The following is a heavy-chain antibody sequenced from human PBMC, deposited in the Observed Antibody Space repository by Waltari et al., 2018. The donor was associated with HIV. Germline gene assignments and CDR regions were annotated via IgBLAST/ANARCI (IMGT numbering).Heavy chain of an antibody. D-gene: IGHD3-22*01. CDR1: GFTVSSHY. Sequence: EVQLVESGGGLIQPGGSLRLSGAASGFTVSSHYMSWVRQAPGKGLEWVSVIYSSGKTYYADSVKGRFTISRDNSKNTLYLQMNRLRVEDTAVYYCDMYYYDSSGYSAAVWGQGTTVTVSS. CDR3: DMYYYDSSGYSAAV. J-gene: IGHJ6*02. V-gene: IGHV3-53*01. CDR2: IYSSGKT.